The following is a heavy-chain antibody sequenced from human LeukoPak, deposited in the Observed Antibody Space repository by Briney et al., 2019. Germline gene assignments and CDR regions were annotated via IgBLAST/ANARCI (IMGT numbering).Heavy chain of an antibody. CDR1: GFTFSTYA. CDR3: VKGAESYCDSRSDY. CDR2: MSNSGGTT. V-gene: IGHV3-64D*08. D-gene: IGHD3-22*01. J-gene: IGHJ4*02. Sequence: PGGSLRLSCSASGFTFSTYAMHWVRQAPGKGLEFVSAMSNSGGTTYYAGSMKGRFTISRDNSKNTLYLQMSSLRPEDTAVYFCVKGAESYCDSRSDYWGQGTLVTVSP.